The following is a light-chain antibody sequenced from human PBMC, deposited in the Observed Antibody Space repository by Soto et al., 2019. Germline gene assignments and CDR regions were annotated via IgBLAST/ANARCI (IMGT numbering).Light chain of an antibody. CDR1: QSISTY. Sequence: DIQMTQSPSTLSASVGDRVTITCRASQSISTYLNWYQQKVGRAPTLLIYAASSLQSGVPSRFSGGGFGTDFTLTISSLQPEDFAMYFCQQCYSSPRTFGQGTKVEIK. CDR3: QQCYSSPRT. CDR2: AAS. V-gene: IGKV1-39*01. J-gene: IGKJ1*01.